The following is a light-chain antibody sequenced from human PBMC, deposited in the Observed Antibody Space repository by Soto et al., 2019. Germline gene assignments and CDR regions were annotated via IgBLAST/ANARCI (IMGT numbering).Light chain of an antibody. V-gene: IGKV3-11*01. Sequence: IVLTQSPASLSLSPLERATLSCRASQSVSNYLAWYQQRPGQAPRLLIFDASNRATGIPARFSGSGSGTDFTLTISSLETEDFAVYYCQQSSNWLTFGGGTKVDIK. CDR3: QQSSNWLT. CDR1: QSVSNY. J-gene: IGKJ4*01. CDR2: DAS.